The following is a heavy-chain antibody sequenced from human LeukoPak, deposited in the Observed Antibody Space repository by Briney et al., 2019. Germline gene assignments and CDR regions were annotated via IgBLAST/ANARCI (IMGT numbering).Heavy chain of an antibody. CDR1: RFTFSTYY. J-gene: IGHJ3*02. CDR2: IKPDGSGH. CDR3: ARGGRQGACDI. Sequence: PGGSLRLSCAVSRFTFSTYYMTWVRQAPGKGLEWVANIKPDGSGHFYVDSVKGRFTISRDNANNSLYLQMNSLRAEDTAIYYCARGGRQGACDIWGQGTMVTVSS. D-gene: IGHD6-25*01. V-gene: IGHV3-7*01.